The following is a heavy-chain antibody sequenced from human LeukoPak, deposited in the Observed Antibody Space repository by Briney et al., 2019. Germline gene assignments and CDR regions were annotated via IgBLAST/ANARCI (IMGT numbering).Heavy chain of an antibody. J-gene: IGHJ4*02. CDR1: GYAIRSGFY. Sequence: SETLSLTCAVSGYAIRSGFYWGWLRQPPGKELEWIGSIYHAGSTYYTPSLKSRATISVDTSKNHFSLSLNSVTVADTAVYYCARYRYGGPADYWGPGTQITVSS. V-gene: IGHV4-38-2*01. D-gene: IGHD3-16*02. CDR2: IYHAGST. CDR3: ARYRYGGPADY.